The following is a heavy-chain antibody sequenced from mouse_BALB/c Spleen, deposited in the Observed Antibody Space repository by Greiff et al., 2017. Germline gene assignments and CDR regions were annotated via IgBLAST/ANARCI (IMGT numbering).Heavy chain of an antibody. CDR1: GYTFTSYN. J-gene: IGHJ1*01. D-gene: IGHD4-1*01. CDR3: ARRNWDWYFDV. Sequence: LQQPGAELVKPGASVKMSCKASGYTFTSYNMHWVKQTPGQGLEWIGAIYPGNGDTSYNQKFKGKATLTADKSSSTAYMQLSSLTSEDSAVYYCARRNWDWYFDVWGAGTTVTVSS. V-gene: IGHV1-12*01. CDR2: IYPGNGDT.